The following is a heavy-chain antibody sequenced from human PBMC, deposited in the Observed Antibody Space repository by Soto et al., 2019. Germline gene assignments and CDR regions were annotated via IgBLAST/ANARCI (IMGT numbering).Heavy chain of an antibody. J-gene: IGHJ4*02. D-gene: IGHD1-26*01. Sequence: GESLKISCKGSGYTFTTYWIGWVRQMPGKGLEWMGIIFPGDSDTRYSPSFQGHVTISADKSTGTAFLQWRSLAASDTGLYYCAIYTQYSGRLYFDYWCQGTLVTVSS. CDR2: IFPGDSDT. CDR3: AIYTQYSGRLYFDY. V-gene: IGHV5-51*01. CDR1: GYTFTTYW.